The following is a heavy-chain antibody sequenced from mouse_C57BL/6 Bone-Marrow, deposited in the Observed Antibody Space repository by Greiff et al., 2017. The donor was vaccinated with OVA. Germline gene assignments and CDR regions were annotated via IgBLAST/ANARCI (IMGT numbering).Heavy chain of an antibody. V-gene: IGHV5-4*01. Sequence: EVQRVESGGGLVKPGGSLKLSCAASGFTFSSYAMSWVRQTPEKRLEWVATISDGGSYTYYPDNVKGRFTISRDNAKNNLYLQMSHLKSEDTAMYYCARDHDYYLSMDYWGQGTSVTVSS. CDR1: GFTFSSYA. J-gene: IGHJ4*01. CDR2: ISDGGSYT. D-gene: IGHD1-1*02. CDR3: ARDHDYYLSMDY.